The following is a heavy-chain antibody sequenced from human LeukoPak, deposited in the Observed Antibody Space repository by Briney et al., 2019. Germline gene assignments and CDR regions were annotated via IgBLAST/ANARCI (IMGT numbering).Heavy chain of an antibody. D-gene: IGHD3-10*01. J-gene: IGHJ6*02. CDR3: ARGRMVRGVIIYRYYYYGMDV. Sequence: ASVKVSCKASGYTFTSYDINWVRQDTGQGLEWMGWMNPNSGNTGYAQKFQGRVTMTRNTSISTAYMELSSLRSEDTAVYYCARGRMVRGVIIYRYYYYGMDVWGQGTTVTVSS. CDR2: MNPNSGNT. CDR1: GYTFTSYD. V-gene: IGHV1-8*01.